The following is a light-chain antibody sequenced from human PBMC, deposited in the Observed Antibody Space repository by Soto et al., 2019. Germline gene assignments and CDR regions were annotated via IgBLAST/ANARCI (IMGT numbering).Light chain of an antibody. V-gene: IGLV1-51*01. CDR3: ATWDSSLSAVV. CDR2: DNN. Sequence: QSVLTQPPSVSAARGQKVTISCSGSSSNIGNNFVSWYQQLPGTAPKLLIYDNNKRPSGIPDRFSGSKSGTSATLGITGLQTGDEADFYCATWDSSLSAVVFGGGTKLTVL. CDR1: SSNIGNNF. J-gene: IGLJ2*01.